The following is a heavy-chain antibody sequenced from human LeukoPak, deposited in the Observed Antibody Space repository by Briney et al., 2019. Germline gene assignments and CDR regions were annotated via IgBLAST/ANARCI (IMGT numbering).Heavy chain of an antibody. J-gene: IGHJ4*02. Sequence: PSETLSLTCAVYGGSFSGYYWSWIRQPPGKGLEWIGETNHSGSTNYNPSLKSRVTISVDTSKNQFSLKLSSVTAADTAVYYCARDGDGYNPAYYFDYWGQGTLVTVSS. D-gene: IGHD5-12*01. CDR3: ARDGDGYNPAYYFDY. CDR2: TNHSGST. V-gene: IGHV4-34*01. CDR1: GGSFSGYY.